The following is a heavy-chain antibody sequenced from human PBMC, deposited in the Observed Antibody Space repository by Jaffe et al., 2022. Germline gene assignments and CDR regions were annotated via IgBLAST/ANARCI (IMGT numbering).Heavy chain of an antibody. CDR2: MNPNSGNT. Sequence: QVQLVQSGAEVKKPGASVKVSCKASGYTFTSYDINWVRQATGQGLEWMGWMNPNSGNTGYAQKFQGRVTMTRNTSISTAYMELSSLRSEDTAVYYCARGRRDVLLWFRELLPYYFDYWGQGTLVTVSS. V-gene: IGHV1-8*01. J-gene: IGHJ4*02. D-gene: IGHD3-10*01. CDR1: GYTFTSYD. CDR3: ARGRRDVLLWFRELLPYYFDY.